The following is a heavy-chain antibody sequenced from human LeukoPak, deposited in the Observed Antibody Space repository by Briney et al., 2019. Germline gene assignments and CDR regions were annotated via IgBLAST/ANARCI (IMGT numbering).Heavy chain of an antibody. CDR1: GFSFDTYA. CDR2: ISGSGGNS. Sequence: GGSLRLACTASGFSFDTYAMNWVRQVPGKGLEWVSGISGSGGNSYYADSVKGRFTISRDNSKNTLYLQMHSLRAEDTAIYYCAKRRGLELLYYYYMDVWGKGTTVTVSS. D-gene: IGHD1-7*01. J-gene: IGHJ6*03. CDR3: AKRRGLELLYYYYMDV. V-gene: IGHV3-23*01.